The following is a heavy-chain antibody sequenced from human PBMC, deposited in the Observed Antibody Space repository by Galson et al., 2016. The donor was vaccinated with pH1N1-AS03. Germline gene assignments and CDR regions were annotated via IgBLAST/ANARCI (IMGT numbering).Heavy chain of an antibody. Sequence: SESLSLTCTVSGGSISRYYWSWIRQPPGKGLERSGHIGYNGRTNYNPSLKKRLTMSIDTSKNQFSLQLTSVTAADTAVYYCARGVDTSRSANPFDIWGQGTLVTVSS. V-gene: IGHV4-59*01. D-gene: IGHD5-18*01. CDR1: GGSISRYY. CDR2: IGYNGRT. J-gene: IGHJ4*02. CDR3: ARGVDTSRSANPFDI.